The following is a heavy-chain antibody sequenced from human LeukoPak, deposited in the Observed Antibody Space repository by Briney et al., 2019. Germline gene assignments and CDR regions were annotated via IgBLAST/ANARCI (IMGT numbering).Heavy chain of an antibody. D-gene: IGHD2-15*01. CDR1: GFSLSGYW. Sequence: GGTLRLSCVASGFSLSGYWMYWVRQAPGKGLMYISRNNGDGSTTNYADVVKGRFTMSRDNVKNTLYLQMNSLRVEDAAVYYCARDPRNVGLAPWGQGTLVTVSS. CDR3: ARDPRNVGLAP. J-gene: IGHJ5*02. V-gene: IGHV3-74*01. CDR2: NNGDGSTT.